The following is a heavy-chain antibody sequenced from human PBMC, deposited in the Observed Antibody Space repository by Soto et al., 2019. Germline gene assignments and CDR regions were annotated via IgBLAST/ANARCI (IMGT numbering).Heavy chain of an antibody. CDR2: INPNSGGT. CDR1: GYTFTGYY. Sequence: ASVKVSCKASGYTFTGYYMHWVRQAPGQGLEWMGWINPNSGGTNYAQKFQGWVTMTRDTSISTAYMELSRLRSDDTAVYYCARDYAQTEWELLGYYYYGMDVWGQGTTVTVSS. J-gene: IGHJ6*02. V-gene: IGHV1-2*04. D-gene: IGHD1-26*01. CDR3: ARDYAQTEWELLGYYYYGMDV.